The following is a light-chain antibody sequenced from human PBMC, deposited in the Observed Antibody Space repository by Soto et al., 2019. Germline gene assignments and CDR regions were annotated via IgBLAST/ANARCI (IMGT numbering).Light chain of an antibody. Sequence: QSVLTQPASVSGSPGQSITISCTGTSSDVGSYNLVSWYQQHPGKAPKLMIYEGNKRPSGVSNRFSGSKSANTASLTISGLQTEDEADYYCCSYAGTNTVVVGTGTKLTVL. CDR1: SSDVGSYNL. J-gene: IGLJ1*01. CDR2: EGN. CDR3: CSYAGTNTVV. V-gene: IGLV2-23*01.